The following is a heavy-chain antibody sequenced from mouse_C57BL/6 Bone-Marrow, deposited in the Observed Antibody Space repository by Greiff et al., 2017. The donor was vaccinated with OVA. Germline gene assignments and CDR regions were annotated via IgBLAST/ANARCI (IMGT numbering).Heavy chain of an antibody. CDR3: AKGGGITTVVNYCDY. Sequence: QVQLKESGAELVRPGASVKLSCKASGYTFTDYYINWVKQRPGQGLEWIARIYPGSGNTYYNEKFKGKATLTAEKASSTAYMQLSSLTTEDAAVYFFAKGGGITTVVNYCDYWGQGTTLTVSS. V-gene: IGHV1-76*01. D-gene: IGHD1-1*01. CDR2: IYPGSGNT. CDR1: GYTFTDYY. J-gene: IGHJ2*01.